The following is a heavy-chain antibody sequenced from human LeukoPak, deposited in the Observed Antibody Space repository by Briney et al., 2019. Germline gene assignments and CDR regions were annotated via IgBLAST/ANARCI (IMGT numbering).Heavy chain of an antibody. D-gene: IGHD1-26*01. CDR1: GGSISSSSYY. Sequence: PSETLSLTCTVSGGSISSSSYYWGWIRQPPGKGLEWIGSIYYSGSTYYNPSLKGRVTISVDTSKNQFSLKLSSVTAADTAVYYCARFRREWELLQYYYYGMDVWGQGTTVTVSS. CDR3: ARFRREWELLQYYYYGMDV. V-gene: IGHV4-39*07. CDR2: IYYSGST. J-gene: IGHJ6*02.